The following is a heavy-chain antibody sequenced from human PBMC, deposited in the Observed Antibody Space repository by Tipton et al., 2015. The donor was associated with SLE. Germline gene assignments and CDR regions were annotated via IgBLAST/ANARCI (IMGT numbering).Heavy chain of an antibody. D-gene: IGHD4-11*01. CDR1: GYSFGSYW. Sequence: QSGPEVKKPGESLKISCKGSGYSFGSYWIAWVCQMPGKGLEWMGMIHPGDSETRYSPSFQGQVTISADKSISTAYLQWSSLKASDTAIYYCARQTSSYYYFDYWGQGSLVTVSS. CDR2: IHPGDSET. V-gene: IGHV5-51*01. CDR3: ARQTSSYYYFDY. J-gene: IGHJ4*02.